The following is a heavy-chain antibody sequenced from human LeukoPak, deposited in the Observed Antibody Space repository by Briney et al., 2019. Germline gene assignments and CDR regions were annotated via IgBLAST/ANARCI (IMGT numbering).Heavy chain of an antibody. D-gene: IGHD3-3*01. CDR1: GGTFSSYA. V-gene: IGHV1-69*04. Sequence: ASVKVSCKASGGTFSSYAISWVRQAPGQGLEWMGRIIPILGIANYAQKFQGRVTITADKSTSTAYMELSSLRSEDTAVYYCASSITIFGAFPNGMDVWGQGTTVTVSS. CDR2: IIPILGIA. CDR3: ASSITIFGAFPNGMDV. J-gene: IGHJ6*02.